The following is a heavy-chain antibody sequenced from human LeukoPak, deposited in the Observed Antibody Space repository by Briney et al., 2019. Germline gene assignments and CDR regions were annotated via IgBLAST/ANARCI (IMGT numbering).Heavy chain of an antibody. J-gene: IGHJ4*02. V-gene: IGHV3-48*04. Sequence: GGSLRLSCAASGFTFSTYSMNWVRQAPGKGLEWVSYISSSTSTIYYADSVKGRFTISRDNAKNSLYLQMNSLRAEDTAVYYCARHSTSWNYDYWGQGTLVTVSS. CDR3: ARHSTSWNYDY. D-gene: IGHD2-2*01. CDR1: GFTFSTYS. CDR2: ISSSTSTI.